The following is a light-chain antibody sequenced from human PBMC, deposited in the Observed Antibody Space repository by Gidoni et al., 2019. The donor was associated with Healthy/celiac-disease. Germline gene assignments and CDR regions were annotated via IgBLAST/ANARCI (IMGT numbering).Light chain of an antibody. CDR2: DAS. CDR3: QQRSNWPPAVT. Sequence: EIVLTQSPATLSLSPGDRGTLSCRASQSVRSYLAWYQQKPGQAPRLLIYDASNRATGIPARFRGSGSGTDFTLTISSLEPEDFAVYYCQQRSNWPPAVTFGGGTKVEIK. CDR1: QSVRSY. V-gene: IGKV3-11*01. J-gene: IGKJ4*01.